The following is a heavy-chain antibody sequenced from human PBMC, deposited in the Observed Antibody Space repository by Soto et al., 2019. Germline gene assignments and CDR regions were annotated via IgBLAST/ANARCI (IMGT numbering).Heavy chain of an antibody. Sequence: SVKVSCKASGGAFSSYAISWLRQAPGQGLEWMGGIIPIFDSPNYAQTFQGRVTITADKPTSTAYMELSSLRSEDTAVYYCAADPDPVEMATQTVQHWGQGTLVTVPQ. D-gene: IGHD5-12*01. CDR1: GGAFSSYA. V-gene: IGHV1-69*06. CDR3: AADPDPVEMATQTVQH. J-gene: IGHJ1*01. CDR2: IIPIFDSP.